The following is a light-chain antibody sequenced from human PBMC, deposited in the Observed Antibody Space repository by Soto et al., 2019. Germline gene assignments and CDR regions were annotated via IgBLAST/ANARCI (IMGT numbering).Light chain of an antibody. CDR2: GAS. CDR3: QQYGSSPPYT. CDR1: QSVNSRY. V-gene: IGKV3-20*01. Sequence: EIVLTQSPGTLSLSPGERATLSRRASQSVNSRYLAWYQQKPGQAPSLLIYGASSRPTGIPDRFSGSGSGTDFTLTISRLEPEDFAVYYCQQYGSSPPYTFGQGTKLEIK. J-gene: IGKJ2*01.